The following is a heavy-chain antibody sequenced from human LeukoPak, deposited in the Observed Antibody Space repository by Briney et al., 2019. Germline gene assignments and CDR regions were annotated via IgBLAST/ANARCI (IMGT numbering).Heavy chain of an antibody. CDR1: GGSFSGYY. CDR3: ARGGTYYDFWSGKKLDY. J-gene: IGHJ4*02. V-gene: IGHV4-34*01. Sequence: PSETLSLTCAVYGGSFSGYYWSWIRQPPGKGLEWIGEINHSGSTNYNPSLKSRVTISVDTSKIQFSLKLSSVTAADTAVYYCARGGTYYDFWSGKKLDYWGQGTLVTVSS. CDR2: INHSGST. D-gene: IGHD3-3*01.